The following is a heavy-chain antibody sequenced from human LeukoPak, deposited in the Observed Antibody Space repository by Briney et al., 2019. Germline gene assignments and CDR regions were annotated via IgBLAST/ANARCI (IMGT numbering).Heavy chain of an antibody. Sequence: PSETLSLTCTVSGGSVSSGSYYWSWIRQPPWKGLEWIGYIYYSGSTNYNPSLKSRVTISVDTSKNQFSLKLSSVTAADTAVYYCARAVGYLDYWGQGTLVTVSS. J-gene: IGHJ4*02. CDR1: GGSVSSGSYY. V-gene: IGHV4-61*01. CDR3: ARAVGYLDY. CDR2: IYYSGST.